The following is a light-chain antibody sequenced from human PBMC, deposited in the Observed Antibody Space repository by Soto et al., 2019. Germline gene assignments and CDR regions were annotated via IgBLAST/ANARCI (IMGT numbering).Light chain of an antibody. CDR1: QDVYTF. CDR2: DAS. CDR3: HQYNKAPWT. J-gene: IGKJ1*01. V-gene: IGKV1-27*01. Sequence: VQMTQSPSSLSASVGDRVTITCRASQDVYTFLAWYRQRPGRAPELLIYDASTLQAGVPSRFSGDGFGTHFILTISSLQPEDVATYYCHQYNKAPWTFGQGTKV.